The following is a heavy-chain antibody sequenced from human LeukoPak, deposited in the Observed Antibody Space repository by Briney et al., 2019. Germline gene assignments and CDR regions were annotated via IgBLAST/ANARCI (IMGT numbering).Heavy chain of an antibody. CDR3: ARLRGETARGYSGYDMNYYYYYYMDV. V-gene: IGHV4-39*01. CDR2: IYYSGST. J-gene: IGHJ6*03. D-gene: IGHD5-12*01. CDR1: GGSISSSTYY. Sequence: SETLSLTCTVSGGSISSSTYYWGWIRQPPGKGLEWIGTIYYSGSTYYNPSLKNRVAISVDTSKNQFSLKLSSVTAADTAVYYCARLRGETARGYSGYDMNYYYYYYMDVWGKGTTVTVSS.